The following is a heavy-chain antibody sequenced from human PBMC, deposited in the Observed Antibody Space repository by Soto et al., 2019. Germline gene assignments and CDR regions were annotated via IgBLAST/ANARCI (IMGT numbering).Heavy chain of an antibody. Sequence: VHLQESGPGLVKPSETLSLTCSVSGGSINTYYWCWIRQSPGRGLEWIGYIHHTGSAYYNPSLKSRLTISVDTSTNQFSLEVASVTAADTAMYYCARVGDRIDPWGQGTLVTVSS. CDR3: ARVGDRIDP. D-gene: IGHD1-26*01. CDR2: IHHTGSA. CDR1: GGSINTYY. V-gene: IGHV4-59*01. J-gene: IGHJ5*02.